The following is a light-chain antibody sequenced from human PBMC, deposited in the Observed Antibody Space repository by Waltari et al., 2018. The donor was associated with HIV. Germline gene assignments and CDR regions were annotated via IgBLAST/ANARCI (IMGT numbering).Light chain of an antibody. V-gene: IGKV3D-15*01. CDR1: ESVNSN. Sequence: EIVMIQSPGTLSVSPGERATLSCRASESVNSNLAWYQQTPDQAPRLLFFGASTKSTGIAARFSGSASGTEFTLTISRLQSEDFAVYYCQQYYKWPLTFGQGTRLEIK. CDR2: GAS. CDR3: QQYYKWPLT. J-gene: IGKJ5*01.